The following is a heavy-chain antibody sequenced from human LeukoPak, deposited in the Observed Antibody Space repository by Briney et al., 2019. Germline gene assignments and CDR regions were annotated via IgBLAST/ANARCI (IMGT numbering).Heavy chain of an antibody. Sequence: PSETLSLTCTVSGDAITSYYWSCIRQPPGKGLEWIGYIYYSGSTNYNPSLKSRVAISVDTSTNQFSLKLTSVTAADTAVYYCARGEDSSGYYPYYFDCWGQGTLVTVSS. CDR3: ARGEDSSGYYPYYFDC. D-gene: IGHD3-22*01. V-gene: IGHV4-59*13. J-gene: IGHJ4*02. CDR2: IYYSGST. CDR1: GDAITSYY.